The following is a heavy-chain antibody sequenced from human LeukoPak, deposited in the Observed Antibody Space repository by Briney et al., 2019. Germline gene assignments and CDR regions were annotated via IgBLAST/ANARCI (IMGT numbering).Heavy chain of an antibody. CDR2: VNTDESDT. Sequence: GGSLRLSCAASGFIFASHWMHWVRQAPGKGLVWVSRVNTDESDTSYADSVKGRFTISRDNVKNTVYLQMNSLRAEDTAVYYCVRDRGIADWYFDLWGRGTLVTVSS. J-gene: IGHJ2*01. D-gene: IGHD6-13*01. CDR1: GFIFASHW. CDR3: VRDRGIADWYFDL. V-gene: IGHV3-74*01.